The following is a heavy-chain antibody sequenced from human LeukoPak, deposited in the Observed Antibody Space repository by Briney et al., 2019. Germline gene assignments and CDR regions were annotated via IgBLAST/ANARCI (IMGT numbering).Heavy chain of an antibody. J-gene: IGHJ4*02. CDR3: ARGSYWAFDY. CDR2: IGTAGDT. D-gene: IGHD3-10*01. CDR1: RFTFSSYD. V-gene: IGHV3-13*04. Sequence: GESLRLSCAASRFTFSSYDMHWVRQVTGKGLEWVSTIGTAGDTYYAGSVKGRFSISRENAKTSLYLQMNSLRAGDTAVYYCARGSYWAFDYWGQGTLVTVSS.